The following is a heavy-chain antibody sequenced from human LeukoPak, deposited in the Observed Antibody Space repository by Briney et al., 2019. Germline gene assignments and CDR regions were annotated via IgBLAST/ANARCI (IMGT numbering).Heavy chain of an antibody. V-gene: IGHV1-3*01. Sequence: ASVKVSCKASGYTFTSYAMHWVRQAPGQRLEWMGWINAGNGNTKYSQKFQGRVTITRDTSASTVYMELSSLRSEDTAVYYCARTPYSGSYGHVLGAFDIWGQGTMVTVSS. J-gene: IGHJ3*02. D-gene: IGHD1-26*01. CDR3: ARTPYSGSYGHVLGAFDI. CDR2: INAGNGNT. CDR1: GYTFTSYA.